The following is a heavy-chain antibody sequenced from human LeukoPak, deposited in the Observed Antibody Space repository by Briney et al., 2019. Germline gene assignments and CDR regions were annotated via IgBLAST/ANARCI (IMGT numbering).Heavy chain of an antibody. Sequence: KTGGSLRLSCTASGFTFGDYAMSWFRQAPGKGLDWVGFIRSKAYGGTTEYAASVKGRFTISRDDSKSIAYLQMNSLKTEDTAVYYCTREEAAAGLSPLDYWGQGTLVTVSS. CDR3: TREEAAAGLSPLDY. V-gene: IGHV3-49*05. CDR1: GFTFGDYA. D-gene: IGHD6-13*01. CDR2: IRSKAYGGTT. J-gene: IGHJ4*02.